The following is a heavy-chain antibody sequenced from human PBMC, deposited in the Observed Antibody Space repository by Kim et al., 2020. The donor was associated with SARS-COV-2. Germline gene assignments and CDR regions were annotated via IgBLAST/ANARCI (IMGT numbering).Heavy chain of an antibody. CDR1: GGSITTKNYY. Sequence: SETLSLTCTVSGGSITTKNYYWGWIRQPPGKGLEWIGSIFYSGSTYYSPSLKSRVTISIDRSQNQFSLTLTSVTAADTAVYFCARRGDYWGQGTLVTVSS. V-gene: IGHV4-39*01. CDR2: IFYSGST. J-gene: IGHJ4*02. CDR3: ARRGDY.